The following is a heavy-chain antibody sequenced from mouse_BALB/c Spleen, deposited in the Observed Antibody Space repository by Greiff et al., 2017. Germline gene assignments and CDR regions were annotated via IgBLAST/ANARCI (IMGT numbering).Heavy chain of an antibody. CDR3: ASITTGRAMDY. Sequence: EVKLQESGGGLVKPGGSLKLSCAASGFTFSSYAMSWVRQTPEKRLEWVATISSGGSYTYYPDSVKGRFTISRDNAKNTLYLQMSSLRSEDTAMYYCASITTGRAMDYWGQGTSVTVSS. J-gene: IGHJ4*01. D-gene: IGHD1-1*01. CDR2: ISSGGSYT. CDR1: GFTFSSYA. V-gene: IGHV5-9-3*01.